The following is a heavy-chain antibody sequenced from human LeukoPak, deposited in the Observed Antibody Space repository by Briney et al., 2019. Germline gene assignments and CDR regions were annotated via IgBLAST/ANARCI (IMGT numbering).Heavy chain of an antibody. V-gene: IGHV3-21*01. CDR1: GFTFSSYA. D-gene: IGHD4-23*01. J-gene: IGHJ4*02. CDR3: ARGLDGYGGYSFIFDY. CDR2: ISGTSSYI. Sequence: GGSLRLSCAASGFTFSSYAMSWVHQAPGKGLEWVSSISGTSSYIYYAESVKGRFTISRDNAKNSLYLQMNSPRAEDAAVYYCARGLDGYGGYSFIFDYWGQGTLVTVSS.